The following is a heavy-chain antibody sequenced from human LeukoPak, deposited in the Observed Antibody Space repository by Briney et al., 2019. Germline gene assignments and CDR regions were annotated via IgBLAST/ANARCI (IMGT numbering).Heavy chain of an antibody. CDR3: ARAGFFGGMDV. Sequence: SQTLSPTCTVSAGSIRSAGYSWGWIRQRPGKGLEWIGFIYYSGSTYYNSSLKSRVTISVDTSRNQFSLQLISVTAADTAIYFCARAGFFGGMDVWGQGTTVTVSS. CDR2: IYYSGST. J-gene: IGHJ6*02. V-gene: IGHV4-31*03. CDR1: AGSIRSAGYS. D-gene: IGHD3-3*01.